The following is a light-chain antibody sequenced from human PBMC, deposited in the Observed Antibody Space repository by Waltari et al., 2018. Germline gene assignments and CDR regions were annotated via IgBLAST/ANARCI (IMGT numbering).Light chain of an antibody. CDR1: VSFSCV. CDR3: HQRSNLPRT. Sequence: RAVVSFSCVLVRYLQIHVNAHSRLIYSSSSWATGIPVRFSGSGSVTDFTLTISSLEPEDCAVYYCHQRSNLPRTFCQGTKVEIK. V-gene: IGKV3-11*01. J-gene: IGKJ1*01. CDR2: SSS.